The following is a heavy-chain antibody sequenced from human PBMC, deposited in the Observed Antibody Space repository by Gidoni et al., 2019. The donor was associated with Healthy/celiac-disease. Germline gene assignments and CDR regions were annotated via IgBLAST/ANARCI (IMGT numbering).Heavy chain of an antibody. CDR1: VCTFTSYG. CDR3: ARGGATVTDAFDI. J-gene: IGHJ3*02. CDR2: ISAYNGNT. D-gene: IGHD4-17*01. V-gene: IGHV1-18*01. Sequence: QVHLVHSGSEVKKPAAAVNVSFLASVCTFTSYGISWVRQAPGQGLEWMGWISAYNGNTNYAQKLQGRVTMTTDTSTSTDYMELRSLRSDDKAVYYCARGGATVTDAFDIWGQGTMVTVSS.